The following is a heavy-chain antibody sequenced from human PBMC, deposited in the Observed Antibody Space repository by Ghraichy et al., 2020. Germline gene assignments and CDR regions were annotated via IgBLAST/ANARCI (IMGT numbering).Heavy chain of an antibody. CDR2: IRYDGSNK. V-gene: IGHV3-30*02. CDR1: GFTFSSYG. J-gene: IGHJ4*02. CDR3: AKDPQGWLQTTYYFDY. Sequence: GGSLRLSCAASGFTFSSYGMHWVRQAPGKGLEWVAFIRYDGSNKYYADSVKGRFTISRDNSKNTLYLQMNSLRAEDTAVYYCAKDPQGWLQTTYYFDYWGQGTLVTVSS. D-gene: IGHD5-24*01.